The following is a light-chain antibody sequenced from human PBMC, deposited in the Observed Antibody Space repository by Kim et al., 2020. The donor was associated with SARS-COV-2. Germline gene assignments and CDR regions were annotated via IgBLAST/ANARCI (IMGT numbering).Light chain of an antibody. CDR3: QLRDRGTWV. Sequence: SYELTQPLSVSVALGQTARLTCGGNNIHTKNVHWYLQKPGQAPVLVMYKDRKRPSGIPERFSGSNSGNTATLTIPRAQAGDYADSYCQLRDRGTWV. CDR2: KDR. J-gene: IGLJ3*02. CDR1: NIHTKN. V-gene: IGLV3-9*01.